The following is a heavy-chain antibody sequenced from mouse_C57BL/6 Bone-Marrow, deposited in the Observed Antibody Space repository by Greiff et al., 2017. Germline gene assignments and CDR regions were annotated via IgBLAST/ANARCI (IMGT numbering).Heavy chain of an antibody. CDR2: IDPETGGT. CDR3: TRRGKPTGIDAMVY. J-gene: IGHJ4*01. CDR1: GYTFTDYE. Sequence: QVQLQQSGAELVRPGASVTLSCKASGYTFTDYEMRWVKQTPVHGLEWIGAIDPETGGTAYNQKFKGKAILTADKSSSTAYMELRSLTSEDSAVYYCTRRGKPTGIDAMVYWGQGTSVTVSS. V-gene: IGHV1-15*01.